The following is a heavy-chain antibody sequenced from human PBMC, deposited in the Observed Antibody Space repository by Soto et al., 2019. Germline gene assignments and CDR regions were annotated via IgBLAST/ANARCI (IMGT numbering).Heavy chain of an antibody. CDR1: GFSLNTAGVG. CDR3: TREYVERLDY. V-gene: IGHV2-5*05. J-gene: IGHJ4*02. D-gene: IGHD3-16*01. Sequence: QITLKESGPTLVKPTQTLTLTCTFSGFSLNTAGVGVGWIRQPPGKALEWLGLIYWDDDKRYGPSLKNTLTITKDTSKNQVVLTLVNTGPVDTATYFCTREYVERLDYWCQGIPVSVSS. CDR2: IYWDDDK.